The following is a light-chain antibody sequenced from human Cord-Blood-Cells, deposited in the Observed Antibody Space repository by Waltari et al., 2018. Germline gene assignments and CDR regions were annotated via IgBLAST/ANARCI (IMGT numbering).Light chain of an antibody. Sequence: SYELTQPPSVSVSPGQTARITCSGDALPKKYAYWYQQKSGQAPVLVIYEDSKRPTGIPERFSCSSSGTMAPLTISGAQVEDEADYYCYSTDSSGNHRVFGGGTKLTVL. CDR3: YSTDSSGNHRV. J-gene: IGLJ3*02. CDR2: EDS. V-gene: IGLV3-10*01. CDR1: ALPKKY.